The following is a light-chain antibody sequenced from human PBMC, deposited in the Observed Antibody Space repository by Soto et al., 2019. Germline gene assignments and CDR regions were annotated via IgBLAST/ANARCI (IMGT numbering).Light chain of an antibody. CDR1: QSPVHSDGIAY. Sequence: VVMTQSPLALPVTLGQPASISCRSNQSPVHSDGIAYFSWFKQRXGRSPRXLIYKVSNRDSGVPARFRGSGSGTDFALKISRVEAEDVGVYYCMQGTHWPITFGQGTRLEI. V-gene: IGKV2-30*02. CDR3: MQGTHWPIT. J-gene: IGKJ5*01. CDR2: KVS.